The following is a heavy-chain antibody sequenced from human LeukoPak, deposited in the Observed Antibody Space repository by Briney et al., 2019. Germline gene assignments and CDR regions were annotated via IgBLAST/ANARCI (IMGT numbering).Heavy chain of an antibody. CDR2: INRDGSER. J-gene: IGHJ6*02. CDR1: GFTFSNYW. V-gene: IGHV3-7*03. Sequence: GGSLRLSCAASGFTFSNYWMTWVRQAPGKGLEWVANINRDGSERYYVDSVKGRFTISRDDAKSSLYLQMNSLRAEDTAVYYCARRNAMDVWGQGTTVIV. CDR3: ARRNAMDV.